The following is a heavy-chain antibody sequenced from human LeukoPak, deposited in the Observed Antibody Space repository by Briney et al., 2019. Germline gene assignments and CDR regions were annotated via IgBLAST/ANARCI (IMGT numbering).Heavy chain of an antibody. J-gene: IGHJ4*02. CDR1: GGSISSYY. Sequence: PSETLSLTCTVSGGSISSYYWSWIRQPPGKGLEWIGYIYYSGSTNYNPSLKSRVTISVDTSKNQFSLKLSSVTAADTAVYYCAREAYYYDSSGYAYAHLDYWGQGTLVTVSS. V-gene: IGHV4-59*01. CDR2: IYYSGST. CDR3: AREAYYYDSSGYAYAHLDY. D-gene: IGHD3-22*01.